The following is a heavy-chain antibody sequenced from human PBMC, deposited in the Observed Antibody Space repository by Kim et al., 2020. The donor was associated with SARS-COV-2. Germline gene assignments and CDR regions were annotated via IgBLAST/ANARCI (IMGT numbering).Heavy chain of an antibody. J-gene: IGHJ5*02. Sequence: SVKVSCKASGGTFSSYAISWVRQAPGQGLEWMGGIIPIFGTANYAQKFQGRVTITADESTSTAYMELSSLRSEDTAVYYCASDKGRAAAGTFSGNWFDPWGQGTLVTVSS. CDR1: GGTFSSYA. CDR3: ASDKGRAAAGTFSGNWFDP. D-gene: IGHD6-13*01. V-gene: IGHV1-69*13. CDR2: IIPIFGTA.